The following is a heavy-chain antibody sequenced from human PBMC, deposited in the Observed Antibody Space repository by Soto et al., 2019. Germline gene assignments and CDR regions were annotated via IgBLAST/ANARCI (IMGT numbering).Heavy chain of an antibody. D-gene: IGHD6-13*01. V-gene: IGHV3-23*01. CDR1: GFTFSSYA. J-gene: IGHJ4*02. Sequence: GGSLRLSCAASGFTFSSYAMSWVRQAPGKGLEWVSAISGSGGSTYYADSVKGRFAISRDNSKNTLYLQMNSLRAEDTAVYYCAKGPPSNSIAAAGRIDYWGQGTLVTVSS. CDR2: ISGSGGST. CDR3: AKGPPSNSIAAAGRIDY.